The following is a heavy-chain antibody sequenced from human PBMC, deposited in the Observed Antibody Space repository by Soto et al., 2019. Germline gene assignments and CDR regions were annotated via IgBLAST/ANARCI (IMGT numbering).Heavy chain of an antibody. V-gene: IGHV3-23*01. CDR1: GFTFSSYA. CDR3: AKDLALLWFGELKAETTH. D-gene: IGHD3-10*01. Sequence: EVQLLESGGGLVQPGGSLRLSCAASGFTFSSYAMSWVRQAPGKGLEWVSAISGSGGSTYYADSVKGRFTISRDNSKNTLYLQMNSLRAEDTAAYYCAKDLALLWFGELKAETTHWGQGTLVTVSS. J-gene: IGHJ4*02. CDR2: ISGSGGST.